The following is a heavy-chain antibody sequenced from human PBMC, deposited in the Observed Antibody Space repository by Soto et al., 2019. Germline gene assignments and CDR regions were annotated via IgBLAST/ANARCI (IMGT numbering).Heavy chain of an antibody. CDR3: AKDLFPARESLYGLDV. J-gene: IGHJ6*02. CDR2: ITASGGST. Sequence: EVQLLESGGGLIQPGGSLRLSCAASGFTFSTFAMTWVRQAPGKGLEWVSAITASGGSTYYADSVKGRFTISRDKSHNMLYLHPNSLRVEDTAVYYGAKDLFPARESLYGLDVWGQGTTVTVSS. V-gene: IGHV3-23*01. CDR1: GFTFSTFA.